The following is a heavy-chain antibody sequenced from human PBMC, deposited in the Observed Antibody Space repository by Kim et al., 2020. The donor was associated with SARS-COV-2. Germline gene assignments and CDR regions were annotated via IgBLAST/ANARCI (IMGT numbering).Heavy chain of an antibody. V-gene: IGHV3-30*02. CDR2: EKSK. J-gene: IGHJ3*02. Sequence: EKSKSYADSVTGRFTISRANSQNVLYLQMNSVRGEDTAVYYCAKESDAFDIWGQGTLVTVSS. CDR3: AKESDAFDI.